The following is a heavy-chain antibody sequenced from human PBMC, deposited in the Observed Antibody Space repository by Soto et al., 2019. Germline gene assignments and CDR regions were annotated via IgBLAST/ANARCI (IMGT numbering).Heavy chain of an antibody. D-gene: IGHD1-1*01. J-gene: IGHJ4*02. V-gene: IGHV3-7*01. CDR1: VCTFRRYW. CDR3: ASEYR. Sequence: PGRSLRRSRSASVCTFRRYWVSCCRQAPWKGPEWVASIKQDGSQIYYVDSVEGRFTISRDNTKSSLYLQMNSLRGEDTAVYYCASEYRWGRGTLVTVSS. CDR2: IKQDGSQI.